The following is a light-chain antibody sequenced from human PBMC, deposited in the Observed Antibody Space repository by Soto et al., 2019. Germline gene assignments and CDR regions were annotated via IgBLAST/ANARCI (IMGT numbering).Light chain of an antibody. Sequence: DIQMTQSPSSVSASVGDRVTITCRASPSVNSWLAWYQQRPGQAPKLLIYAASSLQTGVPSRFSGSGSGTDFTLTVSSLQPEDVATYYCQQANSFPPTFGGGTKVEIK. CDR1: PSVNSW. J-gene: IGKJ4*01. V-gene: IGKV1D-12*01. CDR3: QQANSFPPT. CDR2: AAS.